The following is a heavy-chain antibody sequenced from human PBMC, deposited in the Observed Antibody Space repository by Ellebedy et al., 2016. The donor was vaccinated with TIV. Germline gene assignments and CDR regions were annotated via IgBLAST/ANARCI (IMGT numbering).Heavy chain of an antibody. J-gene: IGHJ4*02. Sequence: GESLKISCAASGFTFSSYNMNWVRQAPGKGLGWVSSVSGSTSYIYYADSVKGRFTISRDNAKNSLYLRMNSLRAEDTAVYYCARGHRVPYYFDYWGQGTLVTVSS. V-gene: IGHV3-21*01. CDR1: GFTFSSYN. CDR3: ARGHRVPYYFDY. CDR2: VSGSTSYI. D-gene: IGHD2-2*01.